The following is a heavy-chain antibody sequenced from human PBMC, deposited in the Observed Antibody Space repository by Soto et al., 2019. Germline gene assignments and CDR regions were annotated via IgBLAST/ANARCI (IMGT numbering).Heavy chain of an antibody. Sequence: EVQLLESGGGLVQPGGSLRLSCAASGFTFSSYAMSWVRQAPGKGLEWVSAISGSGGSTYYADSVKGRFTISRDNSKNTLYLKMNSLRAADTAVYYCAKGLHSGSYPSYCDYWGQGTLVTVSS. D-gene: IGHD1-26*01. J-gene: IGHJ4*02. V-gene: IGHV3-23*01. CDR1: GFTFSSYA. CDR2: ISGSGGST. CDR3: AKGLHSGSYPSYCDY.